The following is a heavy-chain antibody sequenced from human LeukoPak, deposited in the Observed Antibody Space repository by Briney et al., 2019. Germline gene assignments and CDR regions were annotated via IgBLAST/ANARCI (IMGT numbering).Heavy chain of an antibody. CDR3: ASYCSSTSCYTGAL. CDR1: GFTFSSYS. J-gene: IGHJ4*02. CDR2: ISSSSSTI. Sequence: GSLRLSCAASGFTFSSYSMNWVRQAPGKGLEWVSYISSSSSTIYYADSVKGRFTISRDNAKNSLYLQMNSLRAEDTAVYYCASYCSSTSCYTGALWGQGTLVTVSS. D-gene: IGHD2-2*02. V-gene: IGHV3-48*04.